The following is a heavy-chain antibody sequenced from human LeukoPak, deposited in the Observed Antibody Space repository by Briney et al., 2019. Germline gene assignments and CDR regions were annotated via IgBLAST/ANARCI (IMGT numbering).Heavy chain of an antibody. Sequence: ASVKVCCKASGYTFTTYGVSWVRQAPGQGLEWMGCISTHNGDTNYAQKVQDRVTMTTDTSTNTAYMELRSLRSDDTAVYYCARGGFYYNSSGYLESFDYWGQGTLVTVSS. D-gene: IGHD3-22*01. CDR2: ISTHNGDT. J-gene: IGHJ4*02. CDR3: ARGGFYYNSSGYLESFDY. CDR1: GYTFTTYG. V-gene: IGHV1-18*01.